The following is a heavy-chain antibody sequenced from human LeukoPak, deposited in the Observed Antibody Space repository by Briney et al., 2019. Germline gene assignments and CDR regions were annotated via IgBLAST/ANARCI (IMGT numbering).Heavy chain of an antibody. CDR1: GFNFSTYS. CDR2: ISSRSSYT. Sequence: GGSLRLSCAASGFNFSTYSMNWVRQAPGKGLEWVSSISSRSSYTYYADSVKGRFTISRDNAKNSLYLQMNSLRAEDTAVYYCARKIAYYYDSSGYYHLFDAFDIWGQGTMVTVSS. D-gene: IGHD3-22*01. CDR3: ARKIAYYYDSSGYYHLFDAFDI. V-gene: IGHV3-21*01. J-gene: IGHJ3*02.